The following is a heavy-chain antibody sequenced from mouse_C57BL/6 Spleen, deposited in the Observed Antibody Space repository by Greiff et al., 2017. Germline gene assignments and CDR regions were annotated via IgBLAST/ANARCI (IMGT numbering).Heavy chain of an antibody. J-gene: IGHJ2*01. CDR1: GYTFTDYY. D-gene: IGHD1-1*01. CDR2: INPNNGGT. V-gene: IGHV1-26*01. Sequence: EVQLQQPGPELVKPGASVKISCKASGYTFTDYYMNWVKQSHGKSLEWIGDINPNNGGTSYNQKFKGKATLTVDKSSSTAYMELRSLTSEDSAVYYCAREGGYYGRADFDYWGQGTTLTVSS. CDR3: AREGGYYGRADFDY.